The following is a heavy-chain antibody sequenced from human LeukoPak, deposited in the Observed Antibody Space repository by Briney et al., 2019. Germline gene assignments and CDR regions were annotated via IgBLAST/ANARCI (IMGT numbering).Heavy chain of an antibody. CDR3: ARDLGRSSGSAPFDP. CDR2: ISASGDST. V-gene: IGHV3-23*01. Sequence: GGSLRLSCAASGFTFSSYAMSWARQAPGKGLEWVPTISASGDSTYYADSVKGRFTISRDNAKNSLYLQMNSLRAEDTAVYYCARDLGRSSGSAPFDPWGQGTLVTVSS. D-gene: IGHD6-19*01. J-gene: IGHJ5*02. CDR1: GFTFSSYA.